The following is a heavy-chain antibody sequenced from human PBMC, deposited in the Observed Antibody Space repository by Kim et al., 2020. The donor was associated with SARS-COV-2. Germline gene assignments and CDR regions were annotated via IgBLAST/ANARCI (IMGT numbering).Heavy chain of an antibody. J-gene: IGHJ3*02. Sequence: SVKVSCKASGGTFSSYAISWVRQAPGQGLEWMGRIIPILGIANYAQKFQGRVTITADKSTSTAYMELSSLRSEDTAVYYCARDRGVGLRYFDWLKSDAFDIWGQGTMVTVSS. D-gene: IGHD3-9*01. CDR3: ARDRGVGLRYFDWLKSDAFDI. V-gene: IGHV1-69*04. CDR2: IIPILGIA. CDR1: GGTFSSYA.